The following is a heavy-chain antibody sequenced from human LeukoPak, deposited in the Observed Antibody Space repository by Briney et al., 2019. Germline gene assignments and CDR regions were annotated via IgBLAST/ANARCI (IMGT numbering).Heavy chain of an antibody. J-gene: IGHJ2*01. CDR2: INHSGST. CDR1: GGSFSGYY. D-gene: IGHD2-8*01. V-gene: IGHV4-34*01. CDR3: ARANGRQPDFDC. Sequence: PSETLSLTCAVYGGSFSGYYWSWIRQPSGKGLEWIGEINHSGSTNYNPSLKSRVTISVDTSKNQFSLKLSSVNAADTAVYYCARANGRQPDFDCWGGGTLVTVSS.